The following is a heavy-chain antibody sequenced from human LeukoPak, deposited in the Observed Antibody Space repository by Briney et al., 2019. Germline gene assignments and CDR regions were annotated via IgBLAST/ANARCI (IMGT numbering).Heavy chain of an antibody. CDR2: ISGSGGST. V-gene: IGHV3-23*01. J-gene: IGHJ4*02. Sequence: GGSLRLSCAASGFTFSSYAMSWVRQAPGKGLEWVSAISGSGGSTYYADSVKGRFTISRDNSKNTLYLQMNSLRAEDTAVYYCAKSPYYYDSSGYYYPGYFDYWGQGTLVTVSS. CDR3: AKSPYYYDSSGYYYPGYFDY. CDR1: GFTFSSYA. D-gene: IGHD3-22*01.